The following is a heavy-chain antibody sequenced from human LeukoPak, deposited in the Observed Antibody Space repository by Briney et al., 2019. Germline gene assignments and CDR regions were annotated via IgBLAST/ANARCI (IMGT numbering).Heavy chain of an antibody. D-gene: IGHD1-26*01. CDR3: ARGSETELPDAFDS. Sequence: PSETLSLTCAVYGGSFSGYYWSWIRQPPGKGLEWIGEINHSGSTNYNPSLKSRVTISVDTSKNQFSLKLSSVTAADTAVYYCARGSETELPDAFDSWGQGTMVTVSS. CDR2: INHSGST. V-gene: IGHV4-34*01. CDR1: GGSFSGYY. J-gene: IGHJ3*02.